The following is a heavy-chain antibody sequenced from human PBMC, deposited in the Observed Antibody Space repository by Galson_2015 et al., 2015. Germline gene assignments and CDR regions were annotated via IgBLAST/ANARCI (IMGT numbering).Heavy chain of an antibody. CDR3: AKASGYCSGGSCYSGEHIDY. Sequence: SLRLSCAASGFTFSSYAMSWVRQAPGKGLEWVSAISGSGGSTYYADSVKGRFTISRDNSKNTLYLQMNSLRAEDTAVYYCAKASGYCSGGSCYSGEHIDYWGQGTLVTVSS. D-gene: IGHD2-15*01. V-gene: IGHV3-23*01. CDR2: ISGSGGST. CDR1: GFTFSSYA. J-gene: IGHJ4*02.